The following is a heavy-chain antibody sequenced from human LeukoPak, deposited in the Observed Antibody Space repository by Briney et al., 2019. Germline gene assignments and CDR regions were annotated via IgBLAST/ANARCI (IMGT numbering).Heavy chain of an antibody. CDR1: GYTLTELS. V-gene: IGHV1-24*01. J-gene: IGHJ6*02. CDR2: FDPEDGET. Sequence: WASVKVSCKVSGYTLTELSMHWVRQAPGKGREWMGGFDPEDGETIYAQKFQGRVTMTEDTSTDTAYMELSSLRSEDTAVYYCATIRGNFWNDLDGMDVWGQGTTVTVSS. CDR3: ATIRGNFWNDLDGMDV. D-gene: IGHD1-1*01.